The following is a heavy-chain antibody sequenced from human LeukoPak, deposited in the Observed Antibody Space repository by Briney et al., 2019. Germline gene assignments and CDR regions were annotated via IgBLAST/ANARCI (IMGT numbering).Heavy chain of an antibody. CDR2: IWYDGSNK. J-gene: IGHJ4*02. CDR3: ARGCSTAMVYFDY. Sequence: PGRSLRLSCAASGFTFSSYGMHWVRQAPGKGLEWVAVIWYDGSNKYYADSVKGRFTISRDNSKNTVYLQMNSLRDEDTAVYYCARGCSTAMVYFDYWGQGTLVTVSS. V-gene: IGHV3-33*01. D-gene: IGHD5-18*01. CDR1: GFTFSSYG.